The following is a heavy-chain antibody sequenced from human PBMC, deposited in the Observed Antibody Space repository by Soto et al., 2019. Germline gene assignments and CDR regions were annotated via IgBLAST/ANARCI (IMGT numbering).Heavy chain of an antibody. D-gene: IGHD7-27*01. Sequence: SETLSLTCAVYGGSFSGYYWSWIRQPPGKGLEWIGEINHSGSTNYNPSLKSRVTISVDTSKNQFSLKLRSVTAADTAVYYCARGVTGDGDYWGQGTLVTVSS. CDR2: INHSGST. J-gene: IGHJ4*02. V-gene: IGHV4-34*01. CDR1: GGSFSGYY. CDR3: ARGVTGDGDY.